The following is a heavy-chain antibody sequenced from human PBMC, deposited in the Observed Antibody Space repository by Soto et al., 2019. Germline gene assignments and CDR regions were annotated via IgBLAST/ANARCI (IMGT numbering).Heavy chain of an antibody. CDR3: ATGDTSAYYFMFY. V-gene: IGHV3-23*01. D-gene: IGHD3-22*01. Sequence: GGSLRLSCAASTFTFSTYALSWVRQAPGRGLEWVSSISARGDNTHYADSVKGRFTISRDNSKDTLYLQMNSLGAEDTAVYYCATGDTSAYYFMFYWGQGALVTVPS. CDR1: TFTFSTYA. J-gene: IGHJ4*02. CDR2: ISARGDNT.